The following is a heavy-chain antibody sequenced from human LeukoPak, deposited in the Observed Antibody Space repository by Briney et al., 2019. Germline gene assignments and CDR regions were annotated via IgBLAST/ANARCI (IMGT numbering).Heavy chain of an antibody. V-gene: IGHV3-74*01. CDR3: ASLDTAKQPLANH. Sequence: GGSLRLSCETAGFTFSSYVMHWVRRTPGKGLVWVSRISHDGIISYADSVKGRFTISRDNAKNTLILQMNSLRVEDTAMYYCASLDTAKQPLANHWGQGTLVTVSS. CDR2: ISHDGII. CDR1: GFTFSSYV. D-gene: IGHD5-18*01. J-gene: IGHJ5*02.